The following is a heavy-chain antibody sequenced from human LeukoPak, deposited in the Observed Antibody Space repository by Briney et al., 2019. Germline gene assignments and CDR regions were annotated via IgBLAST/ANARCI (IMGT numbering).Heavy chain of an antibody. D-gene: IGHD1-26*01. V-gene: IGHV4-59*01. J-gene: IGHJ4*02. CDR2: IHYSGST. CDR3: ARDRGSLSLDY. Sequence: SETLSLTCTVSGGSISSYYWSWIRQPPGKGLEWIGYIHYSGSTTYNPSLKSRVTISVDTSKNQFSLKLSSVTAADTAVYYCARDRGSLSLDYWGQGTLVTVSS. CDR1: GGSISSYY.